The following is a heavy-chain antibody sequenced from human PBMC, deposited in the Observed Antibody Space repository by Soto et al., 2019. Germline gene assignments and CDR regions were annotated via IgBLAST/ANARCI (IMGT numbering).Heavy chain of an antibody. CDR2: IRSDSASSAI. CDR1: GFTFGGSP. CDR3: VLAGGRRTGCYSVDL. Sequence: EAQLVQSGGGLVQPGGSLQLSCAASGFTFGGSPVHWVRQASGKGLEWVGGIRSDSASSAIAYAASVRGRFTLSRDDSKNTAYLQVISLEVEDTALYYCVLAGGRRTGCYSVDLWGQGTLVTLSS. D-gene: IGHD2-2*01. J-gene: IGHJ5*02. V-gene: IGHV3-73*01.